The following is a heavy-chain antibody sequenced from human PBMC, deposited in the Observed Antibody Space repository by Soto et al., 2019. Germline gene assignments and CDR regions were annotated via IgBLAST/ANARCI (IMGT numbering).Heavy chain of an antibody. J-gene: IGHJ4*02. Sequence: GGSLRLSCAASGFTFSSYSMNWVRQAPGKGLEWVSSISSSSSYIYYADSVKGRFTISRDNAKNSLYLQMNSLRAEDTAVYYCASSDWLLSNFDYWGQGTLATVSS. D-gene: IGHD3-9*01. CDR1: GFTFSSYS. CDR2: ISSSSSYI. CDR3: ASSDWLLSNFDY. V-gene: IGHV3-21*01.